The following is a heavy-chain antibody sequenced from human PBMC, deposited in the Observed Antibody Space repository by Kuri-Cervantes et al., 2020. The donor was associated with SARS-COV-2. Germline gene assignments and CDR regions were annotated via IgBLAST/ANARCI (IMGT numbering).Heavy chain of an antibody. CDR1: GFTFSSYA. J-gene: IGHJ6*02. V-gene: IGHV3-23*01. CDR3: AKVRGYYSYYGMDV. D-gene: IGHD3-3*01. CDR2: ISGSGGST. Sequence: GESLKISCAASGFTFSSYAMSWVRQAPGKGLEWVSAISGSGGSTYYADSVKGRFTISRDNSKNTLYLQMNSLRAEDTAVYYCAKVRGYYSYYGMDVWGQGPTVTVSS.